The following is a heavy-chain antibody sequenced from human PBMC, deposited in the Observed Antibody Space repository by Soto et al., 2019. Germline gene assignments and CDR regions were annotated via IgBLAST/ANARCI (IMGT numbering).Heavy chain of an antibody. CDR3: ARLDAIAVTGKPQDY. CDR2: IKPDGGEQ. CDR1: GFTFSAYW. V-gene: IGHV3-7*05. J-gene: IGHJ4*02. Sequence: EVQLVESGGGLVQPGGSLSVSCAVSGFTFSAYWMNWVRQAPGKGLEWVANIKPDGGEQYYVASVRGRCTISRDNAKKSVYLQMNSLRPEDTAVYYCARLDAIAVTGKPQDYWGQGILVTV. D-gene: IGHD6-19*01.